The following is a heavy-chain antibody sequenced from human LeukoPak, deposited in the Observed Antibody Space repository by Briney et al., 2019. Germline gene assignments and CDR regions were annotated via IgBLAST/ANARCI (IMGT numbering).Heavy chain of an antibody. CDR2: IKQDGSEK. CDR1: GFTFCSYW. Sequence: GGSLRLSCAASGFTFCSYWMSWVRQAPGKGLEWVANIKQDGSEKYYVDSVKGRFTISRDNAENSLSLQMNSLRAEDTAVYYCASAGGDSRSPLPFYYWGQGTLVTVSS. D-gene: IGHD6-6*01. CDR3: ASAGGDSRSPLPFYY. J-gene: IGHJ4*02. V-gene: IGHV3-7*03.